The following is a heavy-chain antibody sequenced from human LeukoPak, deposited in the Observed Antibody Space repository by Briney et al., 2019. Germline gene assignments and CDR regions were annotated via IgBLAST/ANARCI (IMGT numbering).Heavy chain of an antibody. V-gene: IGHV3-49*03. CDR1: GFTFGDYA. D-gene: IGHD2-2*02. Sequence: GGSLRLSCTASGFTFGDYAMSWFRQAPGKGLEWVGFIRSKAYGETTEYAASVKGRFTISRDDSKSIAYLQMNSLKTEDTAVYYCTRDLYCSSTSCYTCFDYWGQGTLVTVSS. J-gene: IGHJ4*02. CDR3: TRDLYCSSTSCYTCFDY. CDR2: IRSKAYGETT.